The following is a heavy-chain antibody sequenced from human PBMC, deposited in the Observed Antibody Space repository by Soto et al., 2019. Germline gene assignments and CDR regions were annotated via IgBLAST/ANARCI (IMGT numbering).Heavy chain of an antibody. CDR2: INPSGTYT. J-gene: IGHJ6*02. Sequence: QVQLVESGGGLAKPGGSLRLSCAASGFTFTDHYMTWIHQAPGKGLEWISYINPSGTYTHYADSVKGRFTISRDNAENSLYLQMNSLRPGDTALYYCARGHHSMDVWGQGATVTVSS. CDR3: ARGHHSMDV. CDR1: GFTFTDHY. V-gene: IGHV3-11*06.